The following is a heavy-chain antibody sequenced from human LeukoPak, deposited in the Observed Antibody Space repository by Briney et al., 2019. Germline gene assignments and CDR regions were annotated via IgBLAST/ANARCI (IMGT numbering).Heavy chain of an antibody. V-gene: IGHV3-9*01. CDR1: GFTFDDYA. CDR2: ISWNSGSI. Sequence: TGGSLRLSCAASGFTFDDYAMHWVRQAPGKGLEWVSGISWNSGSIGYADSVKGRFTISRDNAKNSLYLQMNSLRAEDTALYYCALLAYCGGDCYSFDYRGQGTLVTVSS. J-gene: IGHJ4*02. D-gene: IGHD2-21*02. CDR3: ALLAYCGGDCYSFDY.